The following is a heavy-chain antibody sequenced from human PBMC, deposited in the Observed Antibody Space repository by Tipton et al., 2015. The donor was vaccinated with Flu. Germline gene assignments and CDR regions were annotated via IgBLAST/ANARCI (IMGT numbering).Heavy chain of an antibody. Sequence: TLSLTCSVSGDSMGSRYYWGWIRQAPGKGLEWIANIHRAGNTYYNPSLKSRVTLSVDTSNNQFSLKLSSVTAADTAVYYCATLRFLEWSPARTLDYWGQGTLVTVSS. CDR3: ATLRFLEWSPARTLDY. V-gene: IGHV4-38-2*01. D-gene: IGHD3-3*01. CDR1: GDSMGSRYY. CDR2: IHRAGNT. J-gene: IGHJ4*02.